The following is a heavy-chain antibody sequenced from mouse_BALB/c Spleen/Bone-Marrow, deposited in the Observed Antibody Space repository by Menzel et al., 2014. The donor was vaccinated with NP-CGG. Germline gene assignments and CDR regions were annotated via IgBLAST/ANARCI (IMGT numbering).Heavy chain of an antibody. D-gene: IGHD2-13*01. CDR2: INPSNGGT. J-gene: IGHJ3*01. V-gene: IGHV1S81*02. CDR1: GYTFTSYY. CDR3: TREGDSPFAY. Sequence: QVQLQQSGAELVKPGASVKLSRKASGYTFTSYYMYWVKQRPGQGLEWIGEINPSNGGTNFNEKFKSKATLTVDKSSSTAYMQLSSLTSEDFAVYYCTREGDSPFAYWGQGTLVTVSA.